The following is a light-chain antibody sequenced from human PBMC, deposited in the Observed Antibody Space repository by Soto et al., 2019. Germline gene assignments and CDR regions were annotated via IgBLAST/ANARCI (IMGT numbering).Light chain of an antibody. CDR3: ETWDSNTHTV. V-gene: IGLV4-60*02. CDR2: LEGSGSY. Sequence: QSVLTQSSSASASLGSSVKLTCTLSSGHSSYIIAWHQQQPGKAPRYWMKLEGSGSYNKGSGVPDRFSGSSSGADRYLTISNLPFEDEADYYCETWDSNTHTVFGGGTKLTVL. J-gene: IGLJ3*02. CDR1: SGHSSYI.